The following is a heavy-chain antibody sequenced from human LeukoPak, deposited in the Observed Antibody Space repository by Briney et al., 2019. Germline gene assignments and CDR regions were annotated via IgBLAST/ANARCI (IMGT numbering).Heavy chain of an antibody. CDR2: IKSKTDGGTT. J-gene: IGHJ5*02. Sequence: TSGGSLRLSCAASGFTFSNAWMSWVRQAPGKGLEWVGRIKSKTDGGTTDYAAPVKGRFTISRDDSKNTLCLQMNSLKTEDTAVYYCTTAHSSSWYWFDPWGQGTLVTVSS. CDR3: TTAHSSSWYWFDP. D-gene: IGHD6-13*01. V-gene: IGHV3-15*01. CDR1: GFTFSNAW.